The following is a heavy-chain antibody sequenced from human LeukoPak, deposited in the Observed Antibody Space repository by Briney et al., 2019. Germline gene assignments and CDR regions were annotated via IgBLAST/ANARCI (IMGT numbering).Heavy chain of an antibody. J-gene: IGHJ1*01. D-gene: IGHD3-22*01. CDR3: ARDGDSSGYYYPEYFQH. CDR1: GFTFSSYW. Sequence: GGSLRLSCAASGFTFSSYWMSWVRQAPGKGLEWVANIKQDGSEKYYVDSVKGRFTISRDNAKNSLYLQMNSLRAEDTAVYYCARDGDSSGYYYPEYFQHWGQGTLVTVSS. V-gene: IGHV3-7*01. CDR2: IKQDGSEK.